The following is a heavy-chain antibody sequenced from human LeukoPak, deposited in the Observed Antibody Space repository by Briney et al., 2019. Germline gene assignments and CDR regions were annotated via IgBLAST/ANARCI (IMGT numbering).Heavy chain of an antibody. Sequence: PGRSLRLSCAASGFTFNTYGMHWVRQAPGKGLEWVALISYDGTKKYYADSVRGRFTISRDNSRNTLYLQMNSLTSEVTALYYCARGDGGPQNWFDPWGQGTLVIVSS. J-gene: IGHJ5*02. CDR1: GFTFNTYG. V-gene: IGHV3-30*19. CDR2: ISYDGTKK. D-gene: IGHD4-23*01. CDR3: ARGDGGPQNWFDP.